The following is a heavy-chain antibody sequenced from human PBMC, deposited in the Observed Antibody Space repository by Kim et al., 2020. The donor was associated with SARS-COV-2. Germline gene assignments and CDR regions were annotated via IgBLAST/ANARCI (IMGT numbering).Heavy chain of an antibody. J-gene: IGHJ5*02. CDR3: ARQSPAAKGNWFDP. CDR1: GGSFSGYW. CDR2: INHSGSP. Sequence: SETLFLTCAVHGGSFSGYWWSWIRQPPGKGLEWIGEINHSGSPNYNPSLKSRVTISVDTSKNQFSLKLSSVTAADTAVYYCARQSPAAKGNWFDPWGQGTPVTVSS. V-gene: IGHV4-34*01. D-gene: IGHD2-2*01.